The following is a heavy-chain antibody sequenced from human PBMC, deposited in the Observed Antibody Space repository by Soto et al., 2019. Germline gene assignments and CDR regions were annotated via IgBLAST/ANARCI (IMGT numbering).Heavy chain of an antibody. D-gene: IGHD3-10*01. V-gene: IGHV3-30*18. J-gene: IGHJ4*02. CDR2: ISYDGINK. CDR3: AKDRAYGSGSYYFDY. Sequence: GGSLRLSCAASGFTFSSYGLHWVRQAPCKGLEWVGVISYDGINKYYADSVKGRFTISRDNSKNTLYLQMNSLRAEDTAVYYCAKDRAYGSGSYYFDYWGQGTLVTVSS. CDR1: GFTFSSYG.